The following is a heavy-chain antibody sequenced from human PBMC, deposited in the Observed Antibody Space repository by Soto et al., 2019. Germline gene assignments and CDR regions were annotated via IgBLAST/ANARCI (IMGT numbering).Heavy chain of an antibody. CDR2: MNPNSGNT. D-gene: IGHD5-12*01. CDR1: GYTFTSHD. J-gene: IGHJ4*02. CDR3: ATEGRVDKWGF. Sequence: APVKVSCKASGYTFTSHDINWVRQATGQGLEWMGWMNPNSGNTGYAQKFQGRVTMTRNTSISTAYMELSSLRSEDTAVYYCATEGRVDKWGFWGQRTLVTVSS. V-gene: IGHV1-8*01.